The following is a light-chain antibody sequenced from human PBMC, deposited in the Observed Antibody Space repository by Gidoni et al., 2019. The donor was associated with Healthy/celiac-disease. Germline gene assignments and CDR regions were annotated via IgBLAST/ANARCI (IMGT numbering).Light chain of an antibody. Sequence: LHVTQSPSSLSASVGDRVTITCRASQSISSYLNWYQQKPGKAPKLLIYAASSLQSGVPSRFSGSGSGTDFTLTISSLQPEDFATYYCQQSYSTPVTFGQGTKLEIK. J-gene: IGKJ2*01. CDR3: QQSYSTPVT. CDR1: QSISSY. V-gene: IGKV1-39*01. CDR2: AAS.